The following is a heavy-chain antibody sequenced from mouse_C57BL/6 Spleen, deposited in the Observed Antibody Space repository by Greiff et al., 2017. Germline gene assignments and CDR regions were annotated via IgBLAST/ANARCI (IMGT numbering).Heavy chain of an antibody. J-gene: IGHJ1*03. CDR3: ARDPIYYYGTGGYFDV. CDR2: ISDGGSYT. D-gene: IGHD1-1*01. CDR1: GFTFSSYA. V-gene: IGHV5-4*01. Sequence: EVQGVESGGGLVKPGGSLKLSCAASGFTFSSYAMSWVRQTPEKRLEWVATISDGGSYTYYPDNVKGRFTISRDNAKNNLYLQMSHLKSEDTAMYYCARDPIYYYGTGGYFDVWGTGTTVTVSS.